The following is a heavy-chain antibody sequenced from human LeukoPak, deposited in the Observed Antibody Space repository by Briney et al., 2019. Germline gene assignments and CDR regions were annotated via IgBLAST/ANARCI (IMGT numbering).Heavy chain of an antibody. D-gene: IGHD5-18*01. V-gene: IGHV3-21*01. CDR3: ARDLFASWIQLYDD. CDR1: GFTFSSYS. J-gene: IGHJ4*02. CDR2: ISSSSSYI. Sequence: GGSLRLSCAASGFTFSSYSMNWVRQAPGKGLEWVSSISSSSSYIYYADSVKGRFTISRDNAKNSLYLQMNSLRAEDTAVYYCARDLFASWIQLYDDGGQGTLVTVSS.